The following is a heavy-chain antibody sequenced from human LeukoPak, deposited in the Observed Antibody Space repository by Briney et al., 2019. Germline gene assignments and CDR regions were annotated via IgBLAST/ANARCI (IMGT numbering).Heavy chain of an antibody. V-gene: IGHV3-23*01. J-gene: IGHJ5*02. D-gene: IGHD6-19*01. CDR1: GFTFSSYW. Sequence: GGSLRLSCAASGFTFSSYWMHWVRQAPGKGLEWVSAISDSGVSTYYADSVKGRFTISRDNSKNTLYLQMNSLRAEDTAVYYCAGGQGWLVGHWGQGTLVTVSS. CDR3: AGGQGWLVGH. CDR2: ISDSGVST.